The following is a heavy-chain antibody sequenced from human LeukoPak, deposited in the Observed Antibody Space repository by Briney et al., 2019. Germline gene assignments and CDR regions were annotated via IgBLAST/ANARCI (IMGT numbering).Heavy chain of an antibody. CDR2: IYYSGST. Sequence: SETLSLTCTVSGGSISSSSYSWGWIRQSPGKGLECIGSIYYSGSTYYNLSLKSRVTISVDTSKNQFSLKLSSVTAADTAVYYCAGRGLYGPFDYWGQGTLVTVSS. V-gene: IGHV4-39*01. CDR1: GGSISSSSYS. J-gene: IGHJ4*02. D-gene: IGHD3/OR15-3a*01. CDR3: AGRGLYGPFDY.